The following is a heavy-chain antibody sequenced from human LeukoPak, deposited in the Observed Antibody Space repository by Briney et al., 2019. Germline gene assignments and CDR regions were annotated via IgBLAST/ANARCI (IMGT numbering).Heavy chain of an antibody. V-gene: IGHV1-18*01. D-gene: IGHD3-10*01. Sequence: GASVKVSCKASGYIFTSYGIIWVRQAPGQGLEWMGWISAYNGNTNYAQKLQGRVTMTTDTSTSTAYMELRSLGSDDTAVYYCAREPQFEDGFDYWGQGTLVTVSS. CDR3: AREPQFEDGFDY. J-gene: IGHJ4*02. CDR1: GYIFTSYG. CDR2: ISAYNGNT.